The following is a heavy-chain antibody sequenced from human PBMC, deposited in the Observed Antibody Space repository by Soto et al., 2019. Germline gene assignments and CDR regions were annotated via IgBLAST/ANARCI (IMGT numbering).Heavy chain of an antibody. CDR2: IDWDDNK. CDR3: ARIKPYGRFDFDY. V-gene: IGHV2-70*11. D-gene: IGHD3-10*01. J-gene: IGHJ4*02. CDR1: GFSLTTSGMS. Sequence: SGPTLVNPTQTLTLTCNFSGFSLTTSGMSMHWISQPPGKALEWLARIDWDDNKYYSASLKTRLTISKDTSKNQVVLTMSNMDPVDTATFYCARIKPYGRFDFDYWGQGIMLTVSS.